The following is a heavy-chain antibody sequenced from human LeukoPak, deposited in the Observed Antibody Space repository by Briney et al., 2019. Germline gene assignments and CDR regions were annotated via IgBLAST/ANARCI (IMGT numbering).Heavy chain of an antibody. J-gene: IGHJ6*02. Sequence: SVKVSCKASGCTFSSYALSWVRQAPGQGLEGMGRIIPILGIANYAQKFQGRVTITADKSTSTAYMELSSLRSEDTAVYYCARGWYSSGSSYYYGMDVWGQGTTVTVSS. V-gene: IGHV1-69*04. CDR1: GCTFSSYA. CDR2: IIPILGIA. CDR3: ARGWYSSGSSYYYGMDV. D-gene: IGHD6-19*01.